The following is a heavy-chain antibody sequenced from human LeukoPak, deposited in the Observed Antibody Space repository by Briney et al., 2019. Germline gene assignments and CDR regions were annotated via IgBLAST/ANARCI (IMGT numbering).Heavy chain of an antibody. V-gene: IGHV4-30-2*01. Sequence: SETLSLTCSVSGGSISSGPYFWSWIRQPPGKGLEWIGYIYHSGSTYYNPSLKSRVTISVDRSKNQFSLKLSSVTAADTAVYYCASGGANSWLDYWGQGTLVTVSS. CDR1: GGSISSGPYF. CDR2: IYHSGST. D-gene: IGHD6-13*01. CDR3: ASGGANSWLDY. J-gene: IGHJ4*02.